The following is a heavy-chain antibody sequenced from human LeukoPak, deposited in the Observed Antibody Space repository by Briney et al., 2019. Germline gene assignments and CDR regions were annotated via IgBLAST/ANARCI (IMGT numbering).Heavy chain of an antibody. CDR1: GEPLSGYY. J-gene: IGHJ4*02. V-gene: IGHV4-34*01. D-gene: IGHD3-3*01. Sequence: SETLSLTCDGSGEPLSGYYWGWIRQPPANGLELVGEINRSGNTDYNPSLKSRVSISIDTSKNQFSLNMISVTAADTAVYYCARLVPDRFFQLNPEGYYDCWGQGTLVTVSS. CDR3: ARLVPDRFFQLNPEGYYDC. CDR2: INRSGNT.